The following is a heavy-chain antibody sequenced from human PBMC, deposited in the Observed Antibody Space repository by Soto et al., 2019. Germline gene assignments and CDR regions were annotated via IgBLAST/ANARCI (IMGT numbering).Heavy chain of an antibody. CDR3: AKEGVTMVRGVSSIDY. V-gene: IGHV3-23*01. J-gene: IGHJ4*02. CDR1: GFTFSSYA. CDR2: ISGSGGST. Sequence: GGSLRLSCAASGFTFSSYAMSWVRQAPGKGLEWVSAISGSGGSTYYADSVKGRFPISRDNSKNTLYLQMNSLRAEDTAVYYCAKEGVTMVRGVSSIDYWGQGTLVTVSS. D-gene: IGHD3-10*01.